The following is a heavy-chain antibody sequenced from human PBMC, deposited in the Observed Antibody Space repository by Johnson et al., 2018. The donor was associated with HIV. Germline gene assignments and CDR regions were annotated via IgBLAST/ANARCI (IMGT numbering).Heavy chain of an antibody. V-gene: IGHV3-66*01. D-gene: IGHD5-12*01. Sequence: MPLVESGGGLVQPGGSLRLSCAASGFTVSSNYMSWVRQAPGKGLEWVSVIYSGGSTYYADSVKGIFTISRDNSKNTLYLQMNSLRAEDTAVYYCARTLRPGPDTFDIWGQGTMVTVSS. CDR1: GFTVSSNY. CDR3: ARTLRPGPDTFDI. J-gene: IGHJ3*02. CDR2: IYSGGST.